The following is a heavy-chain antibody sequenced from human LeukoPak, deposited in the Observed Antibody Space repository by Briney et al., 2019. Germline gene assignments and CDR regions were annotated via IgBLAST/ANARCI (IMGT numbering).Heavy chain of an antibody. Sequence: SETLSLTCTVSGGSTSSYYWSWIRQPPGKGLEWIGYIYYSGSTNYNPSLKSRVTISVDTSKNQFSLKLSSVTAADTAVYYCARLITGHNWFDPWGQGTLVTVSS. CDR1: GGSTSSYY. CDR3: ARLITGHNWFDP. J-gene: IGHJ5*02. V-gene: IGHV4-59*08. CDR2: IYYSGST. D-gene: IGHD1-20*01.